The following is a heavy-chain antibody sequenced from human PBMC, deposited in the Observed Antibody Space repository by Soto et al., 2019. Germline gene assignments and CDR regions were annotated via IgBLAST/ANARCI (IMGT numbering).Heavy chain of an antibody. D-gene: IGHD3-10*01. CDR1: GGTFSSHG. V-gene: IGHV1-69*12. CDR3: TSDRGSGLVN. CDR2: SIPLFGIT. Sequence: QVQLVQSGAEVKKPGSSVKVSCKASGGTFSSHGFNWVRQAPGQGLEWIGGSIPLFGITNHTQQFQDRITITADASTATAYMELRGLRSDDAAVYYGTSDRGSGLVNGVQGTLLTVSS. J-gene: IGHJ4*02.